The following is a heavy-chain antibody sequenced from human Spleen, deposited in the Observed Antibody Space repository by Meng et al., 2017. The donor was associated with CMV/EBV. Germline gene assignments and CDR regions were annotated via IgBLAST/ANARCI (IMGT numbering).Heavy chain of an antibody. CDR1: GYTFTSYG. D-gene: IGHD3-3*01. CDR3: AREGYDFWSGYYPTYYYYYGMDV. V-gene: IGHV1-18*01. Sequence: ASVKVSCKASGYTFTSYGISWVRQAPGQGLEWMGWIRAYNGNTNYAQKLQGRVTMTTDTSTSTAYMELRSLRSDDTAVYYCAREGYDFWSGYYPTYYYYYGMDVWGQGTTVTVSS. J-gene: IGHJ6*02. CDR2: IRAYNGNT.